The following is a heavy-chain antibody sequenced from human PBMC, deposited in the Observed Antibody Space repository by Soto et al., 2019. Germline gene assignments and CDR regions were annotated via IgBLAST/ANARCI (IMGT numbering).Heavy chain of an antibody. CDR2: ISWNSGSI. CDR3: AKDDSSSWAYGMAV. J-gene: IGHJ6*02. Sequence: GGSLILSCAASGFTFDDYAMHWVRQAPGKGLEGVSGISWNSGSIGYADSVKGRFTISRDNDKNSLYLQMNSLRAEDTDLYYCAKDDSSSWAYGMAVWGQGTTVTVSS. CDR1: GFTFDDYA. V-gene: IGHV3-9*01. D-gene: IGHD6-13*01.